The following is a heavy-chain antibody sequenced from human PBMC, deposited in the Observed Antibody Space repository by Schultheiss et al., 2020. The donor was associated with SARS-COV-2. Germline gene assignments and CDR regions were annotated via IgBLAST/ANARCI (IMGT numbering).Heavy chain of an antibody. CDR3: ARGMTYYYGMDV. D-gene: IGHD2-8*01. J-gene: IGHJ6*02. Sequence: GGSLRLSCAASGFTFSAFAMSWVRQAPGRGLEWVSVISGNTGSFTDYADSVKGRFTISRDNSKNTLYLQMSSLRAEDTSIYYCARGMTYYYGMDVWGQGTTVTVSS. CDR1: GFTFSAFA. CDR2: ISGNTGSFT. V-gene: IGHV3-23*01.